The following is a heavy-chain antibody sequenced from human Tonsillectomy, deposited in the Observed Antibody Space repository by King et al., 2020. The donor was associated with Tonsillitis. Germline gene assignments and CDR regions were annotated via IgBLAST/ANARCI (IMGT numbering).Heavy chain of an antibody. D-gene: IGHD2-15*01. J-gene: IGHJ6*02. CDR2: VSGSGAIK. CDR3: AKVLTPNCSGGSCYVAMDV. Sequence: EVQLVESGGGLVQPGGSLRLSCAASGFTFSSYAMTWVRQAPGRGLEWVSGVSGSGAIKYNSDSVKGRFTIYRDNTKNTLYLHLNSLTGEDTAVYYCAKVLTPNCSGGSCYVAMDVWGQGTTVTVSS. CDR1: GFTFSSYA. V-gene: IGHV3-23*04.